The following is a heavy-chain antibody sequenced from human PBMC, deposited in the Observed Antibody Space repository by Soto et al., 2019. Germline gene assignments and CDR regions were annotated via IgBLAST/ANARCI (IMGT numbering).Heavy chain of an antibody. D-gene: IGHD3-3*01. V-gene: IGHV4-30-4*01. CDR3: ARVSGPYSYGLDV. CDR1: GVSISNSDYW. Sequence: QVQLQESGPGLVKPSQTLSLTCTVSGVSISNSDYWWSWSRQSPGKGLEWIGNTYYSGTTNYNPSLKSRGTISLDTSKNQFSLKMRSVTAADTAVYYCARVSGPYSYGLDVWGQGTTVTVSS. J-gene: IGHJ6*02. CDR2: TYYSGTT.